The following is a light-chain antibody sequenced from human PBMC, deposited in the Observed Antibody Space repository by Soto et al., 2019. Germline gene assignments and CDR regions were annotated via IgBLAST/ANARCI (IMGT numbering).Light chain of an antibody. V-gene: IGLV2-14*01. CDR3: CSYTSTSGRV. CDR1: SSDVGGYNY. CDR2: EDS. J-gene: IGLJ2*01. Sequence: QSVLTQPASVSGSPGQSITISCTGTSSDVGGYNYVSWYQQHPGKAPKLMICEDSNRPSGVSNRFSGSKSGNTASLTISGLQPEDEADYYCCSYTSTSGRVFGGGTKLTVL.